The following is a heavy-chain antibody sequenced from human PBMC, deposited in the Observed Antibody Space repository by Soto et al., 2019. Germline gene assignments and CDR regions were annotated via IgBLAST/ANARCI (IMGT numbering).Heavy chain of an antibody. CDR1: GDTVSRNSAA. CDR2: TYYRSKWYN. CDR3: ASYNLDY. D-gene: IGHD1-1*01. V-gene: IGHV6-1*01. Sequence: QVQLQQSGPGLVKPSQTLSLTCAISGDTVSRNSAAWHWIRQSPSRGLEWLGKTYYRSKWYNDYAVTVKSRITTNPDTSKNQISLQPNSVTPDDTAIYYCASYNLDYWGQGTLVTVSS. J-gene: IGHJ4*02.